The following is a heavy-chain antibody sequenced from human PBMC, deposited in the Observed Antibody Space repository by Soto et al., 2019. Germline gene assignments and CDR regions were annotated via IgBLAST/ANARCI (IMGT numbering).Heavy chain of an antibody. Sequence: SETLSLTCAVSGGSISSGGYSWSWIRQPPGKGLEWIGYISHSGSTNYNPSLKSRVTISVDKSKNQFYLNLSLVTAADTAVYYCARENLYNLPYWGQGTLVTVSS. J-gene: IGHJ4*02. CDR2: ISHSGST. D-gene: IGHD1-1*01. V-gene: IGHV4-30-2*01. CDR3: ARENLYNLPY. CDR1: GGSISSGGYS.